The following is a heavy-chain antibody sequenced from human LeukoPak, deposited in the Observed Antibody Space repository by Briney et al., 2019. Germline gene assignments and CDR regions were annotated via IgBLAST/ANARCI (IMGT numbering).Heavy chain of an antibody. Sequence: SETLSLTCTFSGGSISSYHWNWIRQTPGKGLEWIGYMYYTGVSNYNPSLKGRVAISVDSSKNQFSLKVTSVTAADTAIYYCTTIKRGDIFGYFDFWGQGALVTVSS. J-gene: IGHJ4*02. CDR1: GGSISSYH. V-gene: IGHV4-59*01. CDR2: MYYTGVS. CDR3: TTIKRGDIFGYFDF. D-gene: IGHD5-18*01.